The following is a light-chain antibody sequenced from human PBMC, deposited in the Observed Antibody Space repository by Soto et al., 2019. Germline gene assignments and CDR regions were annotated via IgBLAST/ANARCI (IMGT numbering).Light chain of an antibody. CDR3: QQYGSSPPFT. J-gene: IGKJ1*01. CDR2: GAS. V-gene: IGKV3-20*01. Sequence: EIVLTQSPGTLSLSPGERATLSCRASQSVSSSYLAWYQQKPGQAPRLLIYGASSGATGIPDRFSGSGSGTDFTLTISSLQSEDFAVYYCQQYGSSPPFTFGQGTKVDI. CDR1: QSVSSSY.